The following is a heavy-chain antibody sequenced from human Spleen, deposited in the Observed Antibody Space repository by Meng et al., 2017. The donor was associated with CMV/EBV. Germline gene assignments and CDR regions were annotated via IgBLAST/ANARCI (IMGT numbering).Heavy chain of an antibody. V-gene: IGHV4-59*01. Sequence: SETLSLTCTVSGGSISSYYWSWIRQPPGKGLEWIGDIYYSGSTNYNPSLKSRVTISVDTSKNQFSLKLSSVTAADTAVYYCARVHGVLAYFDYWGQGTLVTVSS. CDR1: GGSISSYY. CDR3: ARVHGVLAYFDY. D-gene: IGHD4-17*01. CDR2: IYYSGST. J-gene: IGHJ4*02.